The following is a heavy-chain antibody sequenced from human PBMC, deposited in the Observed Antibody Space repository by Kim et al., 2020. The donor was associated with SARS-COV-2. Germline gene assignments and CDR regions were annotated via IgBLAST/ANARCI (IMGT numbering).Heavy chain of an antibody. J-gene: IGHJ6*03. Sequence: ASVKVSCKASGYTFTSYAMNWVRQAPGQGLEWMGWINTNTGNPTYAQGFTGRFVFSLDTSVSTAYLQISSLKAEDTAVYYCARARPYCTGGVCYPTSYYYYYMDVWGKGTTVTVSS. CDR1: GYTFTSYA. V-gene: IGHV7-4-1*02. CDR2: INTNTGNP. CDR3: ARARPYCTGGVCYPTSYYYYYMDV. D-gene: IGHD2-8*02.